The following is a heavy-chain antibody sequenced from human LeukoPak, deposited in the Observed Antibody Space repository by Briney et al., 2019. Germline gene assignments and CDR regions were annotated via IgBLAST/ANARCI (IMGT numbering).Heavy chain of an antibody. CDR3: ATGIAVAGGYGMDV. J-gene: IGHJ6*02. D-gene: IGHD6-19*01. V-gene: IGHV4-4*07. CDR1: GGSISSYY. CDR2: IYTSGST. Sequence: SETLSLTCTVSGGSISSYYWSWIRQPAGKGLEWIGRIYTSGSTNYNPSLKSRVTISVDTSKNQFSLKLSSVTAADTAVYYCATGIAVAGGYGMDVWGQGTTVTVSS.